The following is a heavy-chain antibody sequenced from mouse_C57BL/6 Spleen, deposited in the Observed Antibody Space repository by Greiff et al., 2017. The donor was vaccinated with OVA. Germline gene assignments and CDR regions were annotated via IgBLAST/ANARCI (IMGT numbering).Heavy chain of an antibody. CDR2: IRNKANGYTT. D-gene: IGHD2-1*01. CDR1: GFTFTDYY. Sequence: DVKLVESGGGLVQPGGSLSLSCAASGFTFTDYYMSWVRQPPGKALEWLGFIRNKANGYTTEYSASVKGRFTISRDNSQSILYLQMNALRAEDSATYYCARSLYGNYGDYYAMDYWGQGTSVTVSS. J-gene: IGHJ4*01. V-gene: IGHV7-3*01. CDR3: ARSLYGNYGDYYAMDY.